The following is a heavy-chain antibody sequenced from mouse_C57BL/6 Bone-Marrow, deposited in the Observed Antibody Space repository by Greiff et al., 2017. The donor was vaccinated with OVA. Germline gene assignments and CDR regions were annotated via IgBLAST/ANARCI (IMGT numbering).Heavy chain of an antibody. J-gene: IGHJ4*01. CDR2: INPNNGGT. V-gene: IGHV1-26*01. CDR3: ARSYYYGSSGYYYAMDY. D-gene: IGHD1-1*01. CDR1: GYTFTDYY. Sequence: VQLQQSGPELVKPGASVKISCKASGYTFTDYYMNWVKQSHGKSLEWIGDINPNNGGTSYNQKFKGKATLTVDKSSSTAYMELRSLTSEDSAVYYCARSYYYGSSGYYYAMDYWGQGTSVTVSS.